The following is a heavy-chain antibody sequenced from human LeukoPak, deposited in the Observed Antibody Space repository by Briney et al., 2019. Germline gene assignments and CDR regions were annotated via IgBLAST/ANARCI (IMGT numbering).Heavy chain of an antibody. Sequence: PSETLSLTCTVSGGSISSYYWSWIRQPPGKGLEWIGYIYTSGSTNYNPSLKSRVTISVDTSKNRFSLKLSSVTAADTAVYYCASSRRDGWGWGGYYYYYYMDVWGKGTAVTVSS. CDR2: IYTSGST. V-gene: IGHV4-4*09. D-gene: IGHD5-24*01. CDR1: GGSISSYY. CDR3: ASSRRDGWGWGGYYYYYYMDV. J-gene: IGHJ6*03.